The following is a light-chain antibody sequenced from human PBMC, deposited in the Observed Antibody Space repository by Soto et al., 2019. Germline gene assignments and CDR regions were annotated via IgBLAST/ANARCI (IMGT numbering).Light chain of an antibody. J-gene: IGKJ4*01. V-gene: IGKV3-15*01. CDR1: QSVFNN. CDR3: QQYYKWPLT. CDR2: DAS. Sequence: EIVITQSPSTLSVSPGERATLSCWASQSVFNNLAWYQQKPGQAPRLLIYDASTRATGIPATMSGSGSGTEFTLTISSLESQDFAVYYCQQYYKWPLTFGGGTKVDIK.